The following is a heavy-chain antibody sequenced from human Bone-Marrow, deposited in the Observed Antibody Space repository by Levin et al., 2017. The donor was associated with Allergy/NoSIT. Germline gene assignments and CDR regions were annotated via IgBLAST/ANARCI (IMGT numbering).Heavy chain of an antibody. CDR3: AKSLLYGSGSSNWFDP. J-gene: IGHJ5*02. V-gene: IGHV3-23*01. D-gene: IGHD3-10*01. CDR1: GFTFSSYT. CDR2: ISGNGAGT. Sequence: GGSLRLSCAASGFTFSSYTVSWVRQAPGKGLEWVSSISGNGAGTYYADSVKGRFTISRDNSKNTMSLQMNSLRAEDTAVYYCAKSLLYGSGSSNWFDPWGQGTLVTVSS.